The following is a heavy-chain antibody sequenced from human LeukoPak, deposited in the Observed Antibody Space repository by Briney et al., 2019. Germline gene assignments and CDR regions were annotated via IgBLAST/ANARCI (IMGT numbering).Heavy chain of an antibody. D-gene: IGHD3-10*01. CDR3: ARDQLLWFGELRGAFDI. CDR1: GFTFSSYA. CDR2: ISYDGSNT. V-gene: IGHV3-30*04. J-gene: IGHJ3*02. Sequence: GGSLRLSCAASGFTFSSYAMHWVRQAPGKGLEWVAVISYDGSNTYYADSVKGRFTISRDSSKNTLYLQMNSLRAEDTAVYYCARDQLLWFGELRGAFDIWGQGTMVTVSS.